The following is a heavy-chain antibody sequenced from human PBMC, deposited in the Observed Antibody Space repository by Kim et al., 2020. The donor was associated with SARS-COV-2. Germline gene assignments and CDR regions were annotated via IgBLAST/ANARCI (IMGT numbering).Heavy chain of an antibody. V-gene: IGHV1-18*01. J-gene: IGHJ5*02. D-gene: IGHD1-26*01. Sequence: ASVKVSCKASGYTFTSYGISWVRQAPGQGLEWMGWISAYNGNTNYAQKLQGRVTMTTDTSTSTAYMELRSLRSDDTAVYYCARDRRRYSGSYWMRGGWFDPWGQGTLVTVSS. CDR3: ARDRRRYSGSYWMRGGWFDP. CDR1: GYTFTSYG. CDR2: ISAYNGNT.